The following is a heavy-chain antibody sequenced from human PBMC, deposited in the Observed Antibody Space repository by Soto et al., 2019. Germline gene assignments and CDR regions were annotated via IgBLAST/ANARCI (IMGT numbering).Heavy chain of an antibody. Sequence: ASVKVSCKASGYTFTSYGISWVRQAPGQGLEWMGWISAYNGNTKYAQKLQGRVTMTTDTSTSTAYMELRSLRSDDTAVYYCARGPPSYYDSSGYYKYFDYWGQGTPVTVSS. CDR2: ISAYNGNT. D-gene: IGHD3-22*01. CDR1: GYTFTSYG. J-gene: IGHJ4*02. CDR3: ARGPPSYYDSSGYYKYFDY. V-gene: IGHV1-18*01.